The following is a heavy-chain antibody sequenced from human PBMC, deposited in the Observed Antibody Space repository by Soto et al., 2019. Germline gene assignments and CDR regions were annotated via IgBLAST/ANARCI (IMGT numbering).Heavy chain of an antibody. D-gene: IGHD6-19*01. J-gene: IGHJ1*01. CDR2: IYPDQSRA. CDR1: GYRFSTFW. Sequence: GESLKISCKGSGYRFSTFWIGWVRQMPGKGLEWVAIIYPDQSRAMYSPAFQGQVTISVDKSISTAYLQMNSLTSEDTAVYYCARDRSADRFVQYFQHWGPGTLVTVSS. V-gene: IGHV5-51*01. CDR3: ARDRSADRFVQYFQH.